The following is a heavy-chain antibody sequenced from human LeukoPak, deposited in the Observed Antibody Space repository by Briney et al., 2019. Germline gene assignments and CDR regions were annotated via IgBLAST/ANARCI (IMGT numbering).Heavy chain of an antibody. CDR1: GYTLTELS. J-gene: IGHJ4*02. CDR3: ATTNCSGGSCYSDY. Sequence: ASVKVSCKVSGYTLTELSMHWVRQVPGKGLEWMGGFDPEDGETIYAQKFQGRVTMTEDTSTDTAYMELSSLRSEDTAVYYCATTNCSGGSCYSDYWGQGTLVTVSS. D-gene: IGHD2-15*01. CDR2: FDPEDGET. V-gene: IGHV1-24*01.